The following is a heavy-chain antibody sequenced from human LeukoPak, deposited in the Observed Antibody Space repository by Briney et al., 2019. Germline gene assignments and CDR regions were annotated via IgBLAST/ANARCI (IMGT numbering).Heavy chain of an antibody. Sequence: TASETLSLTCTVSDGSISSYYWSWIRQPAGKGLEWVGRISTSGSTNYNPSLKSRVTMSVDTSKNRFSLRLTSVTAADTAVYYCARISVTGIDSWGQGTLVTVSS. CDR3: ARISVTGIDS. CDR2: ISTSGST. D-gene: IGHD2-21*02. V-gene: IGHV4-4*07. J-gene: IGHJ4*02. CDR1: DGSISSYY.